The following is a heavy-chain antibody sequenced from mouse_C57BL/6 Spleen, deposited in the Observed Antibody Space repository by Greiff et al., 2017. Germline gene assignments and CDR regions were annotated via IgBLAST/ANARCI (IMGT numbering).Heavy chain of an antibody. Sequence: QVQLQQPGAELVKPGASVKMSCKASGYTFTSYWITWVKQRPGQGLEWIGDIYPGSGSTNYNEKFKSKATLTVDKSSSTAYMQLSSLTSEDSAVYYCARAPLCSYYAMDYWGQGTSVTVSS. CDR3: ARAPLCSYYAMDY. CDR1: GYTFTSYW. V-gene: IGHV1-55*01. J-gene: IGHJ4*01. CDR2: IYPGSGST.